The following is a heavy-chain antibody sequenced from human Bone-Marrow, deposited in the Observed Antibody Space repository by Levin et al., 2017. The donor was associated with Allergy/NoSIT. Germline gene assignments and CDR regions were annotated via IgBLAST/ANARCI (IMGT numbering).Heavy chain of an antibody. CDR1: GFTVSSNY. CDR3: ARNGYSSGWLRR. Sequence: GGSLRLSCAASGFTVSSNYMSWVRQAPGKGLEWVSVIYSGGSTYYADSVKGRFTISRDNSKNTLYLQMNSLRVEDTAVYYCARNGYSSGWLRRWGQGTLVTVSS. J-gene: IGHJ4*02. D-gene: IGHD6-19*01. V-gene: IGHV3-53*01. CDR2: IYSGGST.